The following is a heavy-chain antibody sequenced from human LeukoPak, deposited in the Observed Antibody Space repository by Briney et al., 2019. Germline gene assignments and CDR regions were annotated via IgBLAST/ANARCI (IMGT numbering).Heavy chain of an antibody. Sequence: PGGSLRLSCAASGFIFSSYGMSWVRQAPGKGLEWASVIYSGGSTYYADSVKGRFTISRDNSKNTLYLQMNSLRAEDTAVYYCARGYLFDYWGQGTLVTVSS. CDR3: ARGYLFDY. D-gene: IGHD5-18*01. CDR2: IYSGGST. V-gene: IGHV3-53*01. CDR1: GFIFSSYG. J-gene: IGHJ4*02.